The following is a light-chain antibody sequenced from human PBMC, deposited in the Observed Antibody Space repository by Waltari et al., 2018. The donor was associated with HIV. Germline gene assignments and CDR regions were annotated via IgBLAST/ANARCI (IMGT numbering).Light chain of an antibody. Sequence: QSALTQPPSASGSPGQSVTISCAGTSSDIGLYNFVSWYQHHPGKAPKLMISDVSRRPSGVPERFSGSKSGNTASLTVSGLQADDEATYYCFSYAGNNFLLFGGGTKLTVL. J-gene: IGLJ2*01. CDR3: FSYAGNNFLL. CDR2: DVS. CDR1: SSDIGLYNF. V-gene: IGLV2-8*01.